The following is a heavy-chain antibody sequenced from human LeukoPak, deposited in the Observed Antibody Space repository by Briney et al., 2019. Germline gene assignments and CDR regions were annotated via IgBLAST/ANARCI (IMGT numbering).Heavy chain of an antibody. CDR3: ARGSVGGELAY. Sequence: GGSLRLSCAASGFTFSSYDMHWVRQATGKGLEWVSAIGTAGDPYYPGSVKGRFTISRENAENSLYLQMNSLRAGGTAVYYCARGSVGGELAYWGQGTLVTVSS. D-gene: IGHD3-16*01. J-gene: IGHJ4*02. CDR2: IGTAGDP. CDR1: GFTFSSYD. V-gene: IGHV3-13*05.